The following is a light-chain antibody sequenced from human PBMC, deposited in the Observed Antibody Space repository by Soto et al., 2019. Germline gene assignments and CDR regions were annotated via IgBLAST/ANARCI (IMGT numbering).Light chain of an antibody. V-gene: IGLV1-47*01. CDR3: AVWDDSLTAYL. J-gene: IGLJ1*01. CDR1: TSNIGKNF. CDR2: KND. Sequence: QSVLTQPPSASGTPGQRVTISCSGSTSNIGKNFVYWYQQLPGMAPRLLIYKNDQRPSGVPDRFSGSKSGTSASLAISGVRSEDEADYFCAVWDDSLTAYLFGSGT.